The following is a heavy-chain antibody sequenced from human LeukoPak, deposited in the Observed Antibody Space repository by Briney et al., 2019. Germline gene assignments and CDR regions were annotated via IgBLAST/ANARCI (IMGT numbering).Heavy chain of an antibody. CDR3: AKELSSSGWYLYAFDI. J-gene: IGHJ3*02. CDR2: ISSSSSYI. CDR1: GFTFSSYS. D-gene: IGHD6-19*01. V-gene: IGHV3-21*04. Sequence: AGGSLRLSCAASGFTFSSYSMNWVRQAPGKGLEWVSSISSSSSYIYYADSVKGRFTISRDNSKNTLYLQMNSLRAEDTAVYYCAKELSSSGWYLYAFDIWGQGTMVTVSS.